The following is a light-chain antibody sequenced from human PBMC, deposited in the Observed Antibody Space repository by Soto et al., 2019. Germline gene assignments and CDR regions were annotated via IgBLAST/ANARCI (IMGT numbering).Light chain of an antibody. V-gene: IGKV3-15*01. CDR1: QTISSN. CDR3: QQSYSTPRT. J-gene: IGKJ1*01. Sequence: EIVMTQSPATLSVSPGERATLSCRASQTISSNLAWYQQKPGQAPRLLIYGASTRATGIPARFSGSGSGTEFTLTISSLQSEDLAVYYCQQSYSTPRTFGQGTKVEIK. CDR2: GAS.